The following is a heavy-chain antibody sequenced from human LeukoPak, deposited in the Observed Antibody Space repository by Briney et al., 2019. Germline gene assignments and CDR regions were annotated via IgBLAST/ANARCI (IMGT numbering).Heavy chain of an antibody. CDR3: ARESESSGWYDY. J-gene: IGHJ4*02. CDR2: ISGDGGST. V-gene: IGHV3-43*02. D-gene: IGHD6-19*01. CDR1: GFMFHDYA. Sequence: GGSLRLFCAAPGFMFHDYAIHWVRQAPGKGLEWVSLISGDGGSTFYADSVKGRFTISRDNSKNSLCLQMNSLRSDDTALYYCARESESSGWYDYWGQGTLVTVSS.